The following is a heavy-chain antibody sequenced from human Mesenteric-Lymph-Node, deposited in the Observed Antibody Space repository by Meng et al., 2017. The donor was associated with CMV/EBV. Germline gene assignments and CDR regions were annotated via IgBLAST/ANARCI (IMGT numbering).Heavy chain of an antibody. CDR2: IFYDGST. J-gene: IGHJ4*02. CDR1: GDSINSDGYY. V-gene: IGHV4-31*02. Sequence: VSGDSINSDGYYWSWIRQHPGKGLEWIGYIFYDGSTFSNPSLKSRVTISMDTSNNHFSLRLTSVTAADTAVYYCARVVRTSSWEIDYWGQGTLVTVSS. D-gene: IGHD1-26*01. CDR3: ARVVRTSSWEIDY.